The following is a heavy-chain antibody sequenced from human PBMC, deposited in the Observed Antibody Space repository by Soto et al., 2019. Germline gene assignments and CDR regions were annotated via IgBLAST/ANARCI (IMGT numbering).Heavy chain of an antibody. J-gene: IGHJ4*02. D-gene: IGHD1-26*01. CDR3: AKSGSHSYFDY. CDR2: ISTSAGNT. CDR1: EFTFSSYA. Sequence: EVHLLESGGGLVQPGGSLRLSCAASEFTFSSYAMTWVRLAPGKGLEWVSSISTSAGNTYYADSVKGRFTISRDNSKNTLYLQRNSLRADDTAVYYCAKSGSHSYFDYWGQGTLVTVSS. V-gene: IGHV3-23*01.